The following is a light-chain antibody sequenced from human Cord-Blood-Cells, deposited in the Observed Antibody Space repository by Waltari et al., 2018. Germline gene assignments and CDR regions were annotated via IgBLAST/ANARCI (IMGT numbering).Light chain of an antibody. J-gene: IGKJ3*01. CDR3: QQYNNWPPVFT. CDR1: QSVRSN. CDR2: GAS. Sequence: EIVMTQSPATLSVSPGERATLSCRASQSVRSNLAWYHQKPGQAPRLLSYGASTRATGIPARFSGSGSGTEFTLTISSLQSEDFAVYYCQQYNNWPPVFTFGPGTKVDIK. V-gene: IGKV3-15*01.